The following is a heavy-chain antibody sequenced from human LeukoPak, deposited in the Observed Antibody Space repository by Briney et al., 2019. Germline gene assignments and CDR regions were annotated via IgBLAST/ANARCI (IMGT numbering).Heavy chain of an antibody. V-gene: IGHV4-4*07. D-gene: IGHD3-10*01. J-gene: IGHJ6*03. CDR2: IYTSGST. CDR1: GGSISSYY. CDR3: ARDLPYYYGSGRTQDYYYMDV. Sequence: SETLSLTCTVSGGSISSYYWSWIRQPAGKGLEWIGRIYTSGSTNYNPSLKSRVTMSVDTSKNQFSLKLSSVTAADTAVYYCARDLPYYYGSGRTQDYYYMDVWGKGTTVTVSS.